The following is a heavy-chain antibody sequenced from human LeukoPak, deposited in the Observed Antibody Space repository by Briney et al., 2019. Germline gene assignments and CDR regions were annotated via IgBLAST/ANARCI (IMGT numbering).Heavy chain of an antibody. J-gene: IGHJ3*02. CDR1: GFTFRNYW. CDR2: TNIDGSTS. D-gene: IGHD4-23*01. CDR3: ARDYGGAFDI. V-gene: IGHV3-74*01. Sequence: GGSLRLSCAASGFTFRNYWMHWVRQAPGKGLVWVSRTNIDGSTSTYADSVQGRFSISRDNAKNTLYLQMNSLRAEDTAVYYCARDYGGAFDIWGQGTMVTVSS.